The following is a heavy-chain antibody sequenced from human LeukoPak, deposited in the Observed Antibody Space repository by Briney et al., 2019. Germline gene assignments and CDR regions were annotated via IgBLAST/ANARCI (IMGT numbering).Heavy chain of an antibody. Sequence: SETLSLTCTVSGGYISSYYWSWIRQPPGKGLEWIGYISYSGSPNYNPSLKSRVTISTDMSKNQISLKLSSVTAADTAVYYCARQTFGVLYFDSWGQGTLVIVSS. J-gene: IGHJ4*02. V-gene: IGHV4-59*08. CDR3: ARQTFGVLYFDS. CDR2: ISYSGSP. CDR1: GGYISSYY. D-gene: IGHD3-10*01.